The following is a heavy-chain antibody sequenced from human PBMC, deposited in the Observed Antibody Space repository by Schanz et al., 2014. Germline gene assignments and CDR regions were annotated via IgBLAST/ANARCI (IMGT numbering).Heavy chain of an antibody. J-gene: IGHJ4*02. CDR1: GFTVSNSY. CDR3: ARDLLVSHYDFWSGNDY. V-gene: IGHV3-66*03. CDR2: IYSSGST. D-gene: IGHD3-3*01. Sequence: EVHLVESGGGLVQPGGSLRLSCAASGFTVSNSYIHWVRQAPGKGLEWVSTIYSSGSTYYADSVKGRFTISRDNSKNTLYLQMNSLRADDTAVYYCARDLLVSHYDFWSGNDYWGQGTLVTVSS.